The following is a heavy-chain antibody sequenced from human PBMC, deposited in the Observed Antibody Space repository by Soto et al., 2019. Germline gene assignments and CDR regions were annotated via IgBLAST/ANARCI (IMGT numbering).Heavy chain of an antibody. J-gene: IGHJ6*02. V-gene: IGHV5-10-1*01. Sequence: PGESLKISCKGSGYSFTSYWISWVRQMPGKGLEWMGRIDPSDSYTNYSPSFQGHVTISADKSISTAYLQWSSLKASDTAMYYCARFDGGEAAPNQYYYYYGMGVWGQGTTVTVSS. CDR2: IDPSDSYT. D-gene: IGHD6-6*01. CDR3: ARFDGGEAAPNQYYYYYGMGV. CDR1: GYSFTSYW.